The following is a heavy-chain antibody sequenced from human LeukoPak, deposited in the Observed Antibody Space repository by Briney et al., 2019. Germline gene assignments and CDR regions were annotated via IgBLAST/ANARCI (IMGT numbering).Heavy chain of an antibody. CDR2: IHPHSGGT. CDR1: GYTFTGYF. Sequence: GASVKVSCKASGYTFTGYFMHWVRQAPGQGLEWMGWIHPHSGGTDNAQNFQGRVTMTRDTSINTAYMELTRMTSNDTAVYFCARGGGTSGPELDYWGQGTLVTVSS. J-gene: IGHJ4*02. CDR3: ARGGGTSGPELDY. D-gene: IGHD3-3*01. V-gene: IGHV1-2*02.